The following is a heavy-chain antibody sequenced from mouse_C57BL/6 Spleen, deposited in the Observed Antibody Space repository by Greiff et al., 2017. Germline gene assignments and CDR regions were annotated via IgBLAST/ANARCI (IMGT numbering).Heavy chain of an antibody. V-gene: IGHV1-61*01. CDR2: IYPSDSET. J-gene: IGHJ4*01. Sequence: VQLQQPGAELVRPGSSVKLSCKASGYTFTSYWMDWVQQRPGQGLEWIGNIYPSDSETHYNQKFKDKATLTVDKSSSTAYMQLSSLTSEDSAVYYCARRGNPYYAMDYWGQGTSVTVSS. CDR1: GYTFTSYW. CDR3: ARRGNPYYAMDY.